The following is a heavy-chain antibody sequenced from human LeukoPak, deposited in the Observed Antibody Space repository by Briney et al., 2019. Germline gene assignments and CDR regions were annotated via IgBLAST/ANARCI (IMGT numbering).Heavy chain of an antibody. CDR2: ISAYNGNT. D-gene: IGHD2-21*02. V-gene: IGHV1-18*01. CDR1: GYTFTRYG. CDR3: ARERVVTAIYWYFDL. J-gene: IGHJ2*01. Sequence: ASVKVSCKASGYTFTRYGISWVRQAPGQGLEWMGWISAYNGNTNYAQKLQGRVTMTTDTSTSTAYMELRSLRSDDTAVYYCARERVVTAIYWYFDLWGRGTLVTVSS.